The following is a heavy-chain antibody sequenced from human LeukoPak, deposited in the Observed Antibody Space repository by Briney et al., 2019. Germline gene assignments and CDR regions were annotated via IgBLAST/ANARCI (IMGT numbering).Heavy chain of an antibody. D-gene: IGHD5-18*01. Sequence: PSETLSLTCTVSVGSISTYHWNWIRKSPEKGLEWIGYMQSTGNSNYNPSLKSRVTMSVDMSRNQIVLNLSSVTAADTAVYFCARDKQHSYGRYFDHWGQGTLVTVSS. CDR1: VGSISTYH. V-gene: IGHV4-59*01. J-gene: IGHJ4*02. CDR3: ARDKQHSYGRYFDH. CDR2: MQSTGNS.